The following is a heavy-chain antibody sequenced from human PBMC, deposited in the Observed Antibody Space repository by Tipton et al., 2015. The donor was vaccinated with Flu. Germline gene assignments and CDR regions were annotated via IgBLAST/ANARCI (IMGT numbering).Heavy chain of an antibody. V-gene: IGHV1-18*01. J-gene: IGHJ4*02. D-gene: IGHD5-24*01. CDR2: ISAYNGNT. CDR1: GYTFINYG. CDR3: ASGIPRDGYNRY. Sequence: QLVQSGAEVKKPGASVKVSCKASGYTFINYGISWVRQAPGQGLEWMGGISAYNGNTNYAQKLRGRVTMTIDTSTNTAYMDLRSLRSDDTAVYYCASGIPRDGYNRYWGQGPLVTVSS.